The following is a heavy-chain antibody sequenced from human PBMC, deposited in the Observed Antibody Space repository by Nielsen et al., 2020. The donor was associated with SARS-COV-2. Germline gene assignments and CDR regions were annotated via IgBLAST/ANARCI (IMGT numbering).Heavy chain of an antibody. CDR1: GFTFSSYG. J-gene: IGHJ4*02. Sequence: GESLKISCAASGFTFSSYGMHWVRQAPGKGLEWVAVIWYDGSNKYYADSVKGRFTISRDNSKNTLYLQMNSLRAEDTAVYYCARGTDDYGDWSLGYWGQGTLVTVSS. D-gene: IGHD4-17*01. CDR3: ARGTDDYGDWSLGY. V-gene: IGHV3-33*01. CDR2: IWYDGSNK.